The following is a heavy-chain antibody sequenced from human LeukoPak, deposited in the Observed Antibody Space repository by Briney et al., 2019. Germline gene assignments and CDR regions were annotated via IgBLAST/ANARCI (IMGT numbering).Heavy chain of an antibody. CDR1: GFTFSSFV. D-gene: IGHD1-1*01. CDR2: ITAGGSNT. J-gene: IGHJ4*02. CDR3: ATRGTSATKYFAD. V-gene: IGHV3-23*01. Sequence: GGSLRPSCGASGFTFSSFVMSWVRQTPGKGLEWVATITAGGSNTYHADSVKGRFTISRDNSKNTLHLQMNRLRAEDTAVYYCATRGTSATKYFADWGEGTLVSVST.